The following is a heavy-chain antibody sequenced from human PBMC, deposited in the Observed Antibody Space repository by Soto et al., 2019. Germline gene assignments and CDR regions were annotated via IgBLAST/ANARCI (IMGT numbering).Heavy chain of an antibody. CDR3: MIGGNI. CDR2: INWNSGSI. J-gene: IGHJ3*02. Sequence: GGSLRLSCAASGFTFDDYAMHWVRQVPGKGLEWVSGINWNSGSIGYADSVKGRFAISRDDSKNTLYLQMNSLKTEDTAVYYTMIGGNIWGQGTMVTVSS. CDR1: GFTFDDYA. D-gene: IGHD3-22*01. V-gene: IGHV3-9*01.